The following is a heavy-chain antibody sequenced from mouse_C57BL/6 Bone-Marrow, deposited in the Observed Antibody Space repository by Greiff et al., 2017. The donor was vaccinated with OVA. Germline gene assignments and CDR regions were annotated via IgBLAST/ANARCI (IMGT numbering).Heavy chain of an antibody. CDR1: GYAFTNYL. CDR3: ARCYDGYPFDY. J-gene: IGHJ2*01. Sequence: QVQLQQSGAELVRPGTSVKVSCKASGYAFTNYLIEWVKQRPGQGLEWIGVINPGSGGTNYNEKFKGKATLTADKSSSTAYMQLSSLTSEDSAVYFCARCYDGYPFDYWGQGTTLTVSS. V-gene: IGHV1-54*01. D-gene: IGHD2-3*01. CDR2: INPGSGGT.